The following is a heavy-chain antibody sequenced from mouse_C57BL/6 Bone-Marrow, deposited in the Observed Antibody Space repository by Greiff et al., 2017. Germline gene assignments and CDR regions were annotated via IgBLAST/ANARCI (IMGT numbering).Heavy chain of an antibody. V-gene: IGHV14-3*01. CDR3: ARAHFYDGYYGYFDY. J-gene: IGHJ2*01. D-gene: IGHD2-3*01. CDR1: GFNIKNTY. Sequence: EVQLVESVAELVRPGASVKLSCTASGFNIKNTYMHWVKQRPEQGLEWIGRIDPANGHTKYAPKFQGKATITADTSSNTAYLQLSSLTSEDTAIYYCARAHFYDGYYGYFDYWGQGTTLTVSS. CDR2: IDPANGHT.